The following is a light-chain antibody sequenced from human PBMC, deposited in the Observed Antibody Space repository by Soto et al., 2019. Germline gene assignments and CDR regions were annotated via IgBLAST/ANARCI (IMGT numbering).Light chain of an antibody. CDR1: QSFSSSF. CDR2: GAS. CDR3: QQYDSSPRT. V-gene: IGKV3-20*01. Sequence: EIVLTQSPGTLSLSPGERATLSCRASQSFSSSFLAWYQQKPGQAPRLLIYGASSRATGISDRFSGSGSGTDFTLTISRLEPEDFAVYYCQQYDSSPRTFGQGTKVEIK. J-gene: IGKJ1*01.